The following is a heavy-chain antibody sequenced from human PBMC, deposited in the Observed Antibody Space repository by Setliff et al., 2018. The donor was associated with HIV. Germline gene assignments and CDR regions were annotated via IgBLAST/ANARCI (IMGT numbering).Heavy chain of an antibody. D-gene: IGHD2-15*01. CDR2: VIPNSGKT. J-gene: IGHJ6*03. CDR1: GFSFDDYY. V-gene: IGHV1-2*02. CDR3: ARDLAYCSGGSCYRPFIYYFYYMDV. Sequence: ASVKVSCKASGFSFDDYYIHWVRQAPGQGLEWMGCVIPNSGKTYYAQEFRGRVTMTSDTSINTAYMEVSWLTSDDTAIYYCARDLAYCSGGSCYRPFIYYFYYMDVWGKGATVTVSS.